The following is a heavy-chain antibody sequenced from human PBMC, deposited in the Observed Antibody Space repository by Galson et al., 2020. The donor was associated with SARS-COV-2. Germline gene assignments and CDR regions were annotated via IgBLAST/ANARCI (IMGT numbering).Heavy chain of an antibody. J-gene: IGHJ3*02. Sequence: SVKVSCKASGFTFSSSAVQWVRQARGQRLEWIGWIVVGSGNTHYAQKFQERVTITRDMSTSTAYMELSSLRSEDTAVYSCAVDLRGYSSSWGPFVTFDIWGQGTMVTVSS. CDR2: IVVGSGNT. V-gene: IGHV1-58*01. CDR3: AVDLRGYSSSWGPFVTFDI. CDR1: GFTFSSSA. D-gene: IGHD6-13*01.